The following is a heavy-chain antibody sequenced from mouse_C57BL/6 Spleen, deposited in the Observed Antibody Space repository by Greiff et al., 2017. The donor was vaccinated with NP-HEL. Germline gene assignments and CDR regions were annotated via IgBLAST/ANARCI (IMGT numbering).Heavy chain of an antibody. D-gene: IGHD1-1*01. CDR3: ARGVITTVVADY. V-gene: IGHV5-17*01. J-gene: IGHJ2*01. CDR1: GFTFSDYG. Sequence: EVQRVESGGGLVKPGGSLKLSCAASGFTFSDYGMHWVRQAPEKGLEWVAYISSGSSTIYYADTVKGRFPISRDNAKNTLFLQMTSLRSEDTAMYYCARGVITTVVADYWGQGTTLTVSS. CDR2: ISSGSSTI.